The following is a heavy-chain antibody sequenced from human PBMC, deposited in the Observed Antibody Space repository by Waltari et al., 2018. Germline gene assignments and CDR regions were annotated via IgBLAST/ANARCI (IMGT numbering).Heavy chain of an antibody. D-gene: IGHD2-21*01. CDR2: IIPILGIA. Sequence: QFQLVQSGAEVKKPGSSVKVSCKASGGTFSSYAISWVPQAPGQGLEWMGGIIPILGIANYAQKFQGRVTITADESTSTAYMELSSLRSEDTAVYYCARDPGAYCGGDCYSMRAFDIWGQGTMVTVSS. CDR3: ARDPGAYCGGDCYSMRAFDI. CDR1: GGTFSSYA. V-gene: IGHV1-69*04. J-gene: IGHJ3*02.